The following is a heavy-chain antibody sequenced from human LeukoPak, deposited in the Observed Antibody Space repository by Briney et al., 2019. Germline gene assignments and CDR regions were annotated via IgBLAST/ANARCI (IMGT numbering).Heavy chain of an antibody. Sequence: SETLSLTCTVSGGPISSGDYYWSWIRQPPGKGLEWIGYIYYSGSTYYNPSLKSRVTISVDTSKNQFSLKLSSVTAADTAVYYCARGSMVRGVITNLDYWGQGTLVTVSS. J-gene: IGHJ4*02. CDR3: ARGSMVRGVITNLDY. V-gene: IGHV4-30-4*01. CDR2: IYYSGST. D-gene: IGHD3-10*01. CDR1: GGPISSGDYY.